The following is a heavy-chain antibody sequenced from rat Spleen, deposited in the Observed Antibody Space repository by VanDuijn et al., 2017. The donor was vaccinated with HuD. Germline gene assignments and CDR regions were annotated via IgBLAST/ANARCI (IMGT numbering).Heavy chain of an antibody. CDR1: GFTFNDYY. CDR3: ARPHSSLYVMDA. J-gene: IGHJ4*01. V-gene: IGHV5-22*01. D-gene: IGHD1-2*01. CDR2: ISYEGSST. Sequence: EVQLVESGGGLLQPGRSLKLSCEASGFTFNDYYMAWVRQAPKKGLEWVASISYEGSSTYYGDSVKGRFTISRDNAKSTLYLQMNSLRSEDTATYYCARPHSSLYVMDAWGQGASVTVSS.